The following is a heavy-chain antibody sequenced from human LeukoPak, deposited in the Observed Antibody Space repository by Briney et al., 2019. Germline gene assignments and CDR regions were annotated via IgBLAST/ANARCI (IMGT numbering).Heavy chain of an antibody. CDR1: GGSISSYY. J-gene: IGHJ4*02. V-gene: IGHV4-59*01. Sequence: SETLSLTCTVSGGSISSYYWSWIRQPPGKGLEWIGYIYYSGSTNYNPSLKSRVTTSVDTSKNQFSLKLSSVTAAGTAVYYCARGRGWLQSTPFDYWGQGTLVTVSS. CDR3: ARGRGWLQSTPFDY. D-gene: IGHD5-24*01. CDR2: IYYSGST.